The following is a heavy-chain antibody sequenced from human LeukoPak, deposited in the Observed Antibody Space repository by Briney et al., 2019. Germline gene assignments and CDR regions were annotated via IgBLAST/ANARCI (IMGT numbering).Heavy chain of an antibody. CDR1: GYTFTSYV. D-gene: IGHD6-13*01. J-gene: IGHJ4*02. Sequence: GASVKVSCKASGYTFTSYVINWVRQAPGQGLEWMGWISAYNGNTNYAQKLQGRVTMTTDTSTSTAYMELRRLRSDDTAVYYCAREGYSSSWNYFDYWGQGALVTVSS. CDR2: ISAYNGNT. CDR3: AREGYSSSWNYFDY. V-gene: IGHV1-18*01.